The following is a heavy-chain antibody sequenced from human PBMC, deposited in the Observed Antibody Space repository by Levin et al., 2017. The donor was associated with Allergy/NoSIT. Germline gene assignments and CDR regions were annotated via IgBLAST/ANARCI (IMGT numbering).Heavy chain of an antibody. V-gene: IGHV3-21*01. CDR1: GFTFSNYN. CDR2: ISSSSSYI. D-gene: IGHD2-15*01. CDR3: AREWSGDAFDI. Sequence: SCAASGFTFSNYNMNWVRQAPGKGLEWVSSISSSSSYIYYADSVKGRFTISRDNAKNSLYLQMNSLRAEDTAVYYCAREWSGDAFDIWGQGTMVTVSS. J-gene: IGHJ3*02.